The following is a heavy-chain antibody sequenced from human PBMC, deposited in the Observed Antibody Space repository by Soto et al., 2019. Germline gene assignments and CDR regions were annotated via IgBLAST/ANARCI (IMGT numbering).Heavy chain of an antibody. V-gene: IGHV4-31*03. D-gene: IGHD3-3*01. Sequence: PSETLSLTCTVSGGSISSGGYYWSWIRQHPGKGLEWIGYIYYSGSTYYNPSLKSRVTISVDTSKNQFSLKLSSVTAADTAVYYCARVLNDFWSGYPIYYFDYWGQGTLVTVSS. CDR2: IYYSGST. CDR3: ARVLNDFWSGYPIYYFDY. J-gene: IGHJ4*02. CDR1: GGSISSGGYY.